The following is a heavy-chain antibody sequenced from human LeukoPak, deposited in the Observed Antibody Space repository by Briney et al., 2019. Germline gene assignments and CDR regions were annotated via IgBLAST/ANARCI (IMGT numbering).Heavy chain of an antibody. CDR2: MNPNSGNA. V-gene: IGHV1-8*01. CDR1: GYTFTSYD. CDR3: ATDIVATTAFDI. J-gene: IGHJ3*02. Sequence: GASVKVSCKASGYTFTSYDINWVRQATGQGLEWMGWMNPNSGNAGYAQKFQGRVTMTRNTSISTAYMELSSLRSEDTAVYYCATDIVATTAFDIWGQGTMVAVSS. D-gene: IGHD5-12*01.